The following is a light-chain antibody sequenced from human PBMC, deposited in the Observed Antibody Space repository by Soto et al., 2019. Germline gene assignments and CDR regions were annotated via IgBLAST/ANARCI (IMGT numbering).Light chain of an antibody. CDR1: QSVRSNF. Sequence: EIVLTQSPGTLSLSPGERATLSCRASQSVRSNFLAWYQQKPGQAPRLLIYGASNRATGIPDRFSGSGSGTDFTLTISRLEPEDFAVYYCQRYDXSRTFGQGTK. J-gene: IGKJ1*01. CDR2: GAS. CDR3: QRYDXSRT. V-gene: IGKV3-20*01.